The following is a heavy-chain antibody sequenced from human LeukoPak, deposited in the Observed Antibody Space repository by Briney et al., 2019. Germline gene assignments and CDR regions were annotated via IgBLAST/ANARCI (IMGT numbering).Heavy chain of an antibody. CDR1: GGSFSGYY. CDR2: INHSGST. D-gene: IGHD2-2*01. Sequence: SETLSLTCAVYGGSFSGYYWSWIRQPPGKGLEWIGEINHSGSTNYNPSLKSRVTISVDTSKNQFSLKLSSVTAADTAVYYCARPGHCSSTSCYPIAAAGTNAFDIWGQGTMVTVSS. V-gene: IGHV4-34*01. J-gene: IGHJ3*02. CDR3: ARPGHCSSTSCYPIAAAGTNAFDI.